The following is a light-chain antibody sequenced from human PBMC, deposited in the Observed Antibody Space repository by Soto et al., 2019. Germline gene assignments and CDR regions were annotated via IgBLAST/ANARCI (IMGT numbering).Light chain of an antibody. J-gene: IGKJ1*01. Sequence: DIQMTQSPSTLSASVGDRVTITCRASQSISSWLAWYQQKPGKAPKLLIYDASNLESGVPSRFSGSGSVTEFILTISSLQPDDFATYYCQQYNGCLFGQGTKVDIK. CDR3: QQYNGCL. CDR2: DAS. V-gene: IGKV1-5*01. CDR1: QSISSW.